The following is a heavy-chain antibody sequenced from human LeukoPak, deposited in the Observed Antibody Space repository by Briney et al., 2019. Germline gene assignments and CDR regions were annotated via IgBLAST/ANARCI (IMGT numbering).Heavy chain of an antibody. Sequence: GGSLRLSCAASGFTFSTYSMNWVRQAPGQGLAWISYITDDSTTMYYADSVKGRFTISRDNAKNSLYLQMNSLRAEDTAVYYCVARGGWARFDYWGQGTLVTVSS. V-gene: IGHV3-48*04. J-gene: IGHJ4*02. D-gene: IGHD6-19*01. CDR2: ITDDSTTM. CDR3: VARGGWARFDY. CDR1: GFTFSTYS.